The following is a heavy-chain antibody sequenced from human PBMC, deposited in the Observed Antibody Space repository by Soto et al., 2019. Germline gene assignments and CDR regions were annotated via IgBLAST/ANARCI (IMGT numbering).Heavy chain of an antibody. D-gene: IGHD3-22*01. CDR1: GYTFTGYY. CDR3: ARLYYDSSGYYHDDAFDI. CDR2: INPNSGGT. V-gene: IGHV1-2*04. Sequence: ASVKVSCKAPGYTFTGYYMHWVRQAPGQGLEWMGWINPNSGGTNYAQKFQGWVTMTRDTSISTAYMELSRLRSDDTAVYYCARLYYDSSGYYHDDAFDIWGQGTMVTVSS. J-gene: IGHJ3*02.